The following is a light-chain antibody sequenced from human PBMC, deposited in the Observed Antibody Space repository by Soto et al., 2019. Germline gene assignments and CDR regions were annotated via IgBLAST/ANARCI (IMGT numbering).Light chain of an antibody. Sequence: EVVLTQSPATLSVSPGERVTLSCRASQSVSTFLAWYQHKPGQAPRPLIYDTFKRATGVPDRFSGGGSGTDFTLTISSLEPEDFVVYYCQQRARWPMPFGQGTRLE. CDR2: DTF. CDR3: QQRARWPMP. V-gene: IGKV3-11*01. J-gene: IGKJ5*01. CDR1: QSVSTF.